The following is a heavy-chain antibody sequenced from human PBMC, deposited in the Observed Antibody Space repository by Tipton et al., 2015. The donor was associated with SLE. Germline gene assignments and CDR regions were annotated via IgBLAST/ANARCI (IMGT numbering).Heavy chain of an antibody. CDR1: GGSISSYY. V-gene: IGHV4-39*07. CDR2: IYYSGST. Sequence: TLSLTCTVSGGSISSYYWSWIRQPPGKGLEWIGSIYYSGSTYYNPSLKSRVTISVDTSKRQFSLNLSSVTAADTAVYYCARLQEGYYYFYGMDVWGQGTTVTVSS. J-gene: IGHJ6*02. CDR3: ARLQEGYYYFYGMDV.